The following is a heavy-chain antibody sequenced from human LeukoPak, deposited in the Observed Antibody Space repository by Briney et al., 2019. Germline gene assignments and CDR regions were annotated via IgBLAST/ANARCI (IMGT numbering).Heavy chain of an antibody. V-gene: IGHV4-59*01. Sequence: PSGTLSLTCTVSGGSISSYYWSWIRQPPGKGLEWIGYIYYSGSTNYNPSLKSRVTISVDTSKNQFSLKLSSVTAADTAVYYCARDPGGNYVWGSYRPRYFDLWGRGTLVTVSS. CDR3: ARDPGGNYVWGSYRPRYFDL. D-gene: IGHD3-16*02. CDR2: IYYSGST. CDR1: GGSISSYY. J-gene: IGHJ2*01.